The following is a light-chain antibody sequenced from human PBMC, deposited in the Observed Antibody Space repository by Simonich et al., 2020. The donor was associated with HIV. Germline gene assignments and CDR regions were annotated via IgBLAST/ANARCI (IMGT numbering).Light chain of an antibody. CDR1: SSDVGGYNN. Sequence: QSALTQPASVSGSPGQSITISCTGTSSDVGGYNNVPWYQQHPGKAPNLIIYVVTNRPSGVANRFSGSKSGNTASLTISGLQAEDEADYYCSSYTSSSIVIFGGGTKLTVL. J-gene: IGLJ2*01. V-gene: IGLV2-14*03. CDR2: VVT. CDR3: SSYTSSSIVI.